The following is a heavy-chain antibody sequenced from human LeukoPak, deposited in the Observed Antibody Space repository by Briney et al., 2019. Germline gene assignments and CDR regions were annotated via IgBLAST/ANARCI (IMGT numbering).Heavy chain of an antibody. CDR1: GGSISSSRYS. J-gene: IGHJ4*02. V-gene: IGHV4-39*01. D-gene: IGHD5-12*01. CDR2: IYYSGST. Sequence: PSETLSLTCTVSGGSISSSRYSWGWIRQPPGKGLEWIGSIYYSGSTYYNPSLKSRVTISVDTSKNQFSLKLSSVTAADTAVYYCARAPGYSGYDTDYWGQGTLVTVSS. CDR3: ARAPGYSGYDTDY.